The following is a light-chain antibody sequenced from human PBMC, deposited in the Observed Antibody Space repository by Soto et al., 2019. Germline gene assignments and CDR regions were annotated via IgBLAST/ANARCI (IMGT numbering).Light chain of an antibody. CDR2: AAS. CDR3: QQLNSYLST. J-gene: IGKJ5*01. V-gene: IGKV1-9*01. Sequence: DIQLTQSPSFLSASVGDRVTITCRASRGISSYLAWYQQKPGKAPKLLIYAASTLHTGVPSRFSGSGSGTEFTLTISSLHPEDFATYYCQQLNSYLSTFGQGTRLEIK. CDR1: RGISSY.